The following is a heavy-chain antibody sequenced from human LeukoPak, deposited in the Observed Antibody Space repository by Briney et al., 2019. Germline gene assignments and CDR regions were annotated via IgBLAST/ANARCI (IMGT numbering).Heavy chain of an antibody. D-gene: IGHD3-9*01. J-gene: IGHJ5*02. V-gene: IGHV3-7*01. CDR1: GFSLIRDR. Sequence: GRCPRPACAATGFSLIRDRMNEVRQGPGKRLEWLAIIKQDGSEKHYKGSVEGRFTISRDNAKNSLHLQMNSLRAEETAVYYCAGGSGYLITSWGQGTLVTVSS. CDR2: IKQDGSEK. CDR3: AGGSGYLITS.